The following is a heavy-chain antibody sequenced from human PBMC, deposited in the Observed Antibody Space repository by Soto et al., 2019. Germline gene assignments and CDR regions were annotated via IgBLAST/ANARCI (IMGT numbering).Heavy chain of an antibody. CDR2: ISGSGGST. CDR3: AKDLHTGGRYFDY. CDR1: GFTFSSYA. J-gene: IGHJ4*02. D-gene: IGHD2-8*02. Sequence: PGGSLRLSCAASGFTFSSYAMSWVRQAPGKGLEWVSGISGSGGSTYYADSVKGRFTISRDNSKNTLNLQMNSLRAEDTAVYYCAKDLHTGGRYFDYWGRGTLVTVSS. V-gene: IGHV3-23*01.